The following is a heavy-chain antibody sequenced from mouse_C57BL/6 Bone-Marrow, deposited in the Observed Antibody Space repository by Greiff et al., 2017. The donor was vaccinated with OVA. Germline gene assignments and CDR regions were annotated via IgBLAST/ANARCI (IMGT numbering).Heavy chain of an antibody. D-gene: IGHD3-2*02. CDR1: GYTFTSYG. J-gene: IGHJ2*01. CDR2: IYPRSGNT. CDR3: ARSGFLLGFDY. Sequence: QVQLQQSGAELARPGASVKLSCKASGYTFTSYGISWVKQRTGQGLEWIGEIYPRSGNTYYNEKFKGKATLTADKSSSTAYMELRSLTSEDSAVYFCARSGFLLGFDYWGQGTTRTVSS. V-gene: IGHV1-81*01.